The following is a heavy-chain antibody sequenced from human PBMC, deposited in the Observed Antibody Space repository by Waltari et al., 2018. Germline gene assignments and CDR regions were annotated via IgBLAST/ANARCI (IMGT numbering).Heavy chain of an antibody. J-gene: IGHJ5*02. CDR2: ASFDGSTT. Sequence: QVQLVESGGGVVQPGMSLRLSCAASGFSLSHFGIHWVRQAPGKGLEWVALASFDGSTTYYADSVRGRFTISRDNSKNTLYLDINTLRVDDTAIYYCAKDAFGNTYLDHWGQGTLVTVSS. D-gene: IGHD3-10*01. CDR3: AKDAFGNTYLDH. CDR1: GFSLSHFG. V-gene: IGHV3-30*18.